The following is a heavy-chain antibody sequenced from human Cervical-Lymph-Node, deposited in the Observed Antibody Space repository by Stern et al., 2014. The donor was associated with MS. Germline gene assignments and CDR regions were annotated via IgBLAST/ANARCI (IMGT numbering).Heavy chain of an antibody. J-gene: IGHJ4*02. V-gene: IGHV1-69*09. D-gene: IGHD3-22*01. CDR1: GGTLNNYA. CDR2: IIPFLGIA. Sequence: VQLVESGAEVKKPASSVKVSCKASGGTLNNYAVSWVRQPPGQGLEWIGKIIPFLGIANYAHKFQGRVTLTAAATTSYMEVSSLRSDDTAVYYCARSPDLYDSSGYSFDWGQGTLVTVSS. CDR3: ARSPDLYDSSGYSFD.